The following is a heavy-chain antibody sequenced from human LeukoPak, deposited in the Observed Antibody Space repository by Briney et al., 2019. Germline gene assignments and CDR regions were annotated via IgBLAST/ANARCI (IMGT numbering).Heavy chain of an antibody. CDR1: GFIFSTFG. CDR2: ISYDGSNK. V-gene: IGHV3-30*03. D-gene: IGHD3-9*01. CDR3: ARTLTGYYHWFDP. Sequence: GGSLRLSCAASGFIFSTFGMHWVRQAPGKGLEWVALISYDGSNKYYADSVKGRFTISRDNSKNTLYLHVTSLRAEDTAVYYCARTLTGYYHWFDPWGQGTLVTVSS. J-gene: IGHJ5*02.